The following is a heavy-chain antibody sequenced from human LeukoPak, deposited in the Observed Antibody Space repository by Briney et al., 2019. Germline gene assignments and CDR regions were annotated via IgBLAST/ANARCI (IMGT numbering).Heavy chain of an antibody. CDR2: ISYDGSNK. V-gene: IGHV3-30*03. J-gene: IGHJ4*02. D-gene: IGHD6-13*01. CDR3: TTSRRTLQQLLSGFLWLFDY. Sequence: GGSLRLSCAASGFTVSSNYMSWVRQAPGKGLEWVAVISYDGSNKCYADSVKGRFTISRDNSKNTLYLQMNSLKTEDTAVYYCTTSRRTLQQLLSGFLWLFDYWGQGTLVTVSS. CDR1: GFTVSSNY.